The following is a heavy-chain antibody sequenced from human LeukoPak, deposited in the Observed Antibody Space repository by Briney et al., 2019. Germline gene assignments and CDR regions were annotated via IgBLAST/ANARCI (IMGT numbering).Heavy chain of an antibody. V-gene: IGHV4-34*01. Sequence: SETLSLTCAVYGGSFSGYYWSWIRQPPGKGLEWIGEINHSGSTNYNPSLKSRVTISVDTSKNQFSLKLSSVTAADTAVCYCARAQIGVVIIGYYYYYMDVWGKGTTVTVSS. CDR1: GGSFSGYY. CDR3: ARAQIGVVIIGYYYYYMDV. CDR2: INHSGST. J-gene: IGHJ6*03. D-gene: IGHD3-3*01.